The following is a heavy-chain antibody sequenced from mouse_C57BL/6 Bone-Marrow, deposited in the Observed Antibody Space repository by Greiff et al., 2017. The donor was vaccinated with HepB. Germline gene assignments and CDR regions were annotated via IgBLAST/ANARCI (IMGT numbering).Heavy chain of an antibody. CDR3: ARQEYDYGGFAY. D-gene: IGHD2-4*01. Sequence: EVKLVESGGGLVQPGESLKLSCESNEYEFPSHDMSWVRKTPEKRLELVAAINSDGGSTYYPDTMERRFIISRDNTKKTLYLQMSSLRSEDTAMYYCARQEYDYGGFAYWGQGTLVTVSA. CDR2: INSDGGST. J-gene: IGHJ3*01. CDR1: EYEFPSHD. V-gene: IGHV5-2*03.